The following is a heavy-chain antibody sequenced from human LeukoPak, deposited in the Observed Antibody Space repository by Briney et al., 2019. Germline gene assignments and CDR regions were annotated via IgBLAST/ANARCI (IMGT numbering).Heavy chain of an antibody. CDR2: INPNSGDT. CDR1: GYTFTVYY. D-gene: IGHD3-22*01. Sequence: GASVKVSCKASGYTFTVYYMYWVRQAPGQGLEWMGRINPNSGDTDYAQNFQGRVTMTRDTSISTAYMELTNLRSDDTAVYYCASTNPYYYDSSGYYYWGQGTLVTVSS. V-gene: IGHV1-2*06. J-gene: IGHJ4*02. CDR3: ASTNPYYYDSSGYYY.